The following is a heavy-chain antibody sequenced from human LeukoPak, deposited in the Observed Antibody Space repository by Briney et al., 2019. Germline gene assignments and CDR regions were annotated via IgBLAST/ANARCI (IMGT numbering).Heavy chain of an antibody. V-gene: IGHV4-30-4*01. CDR2: IYYSGTT. J-gene: IGHJ4*02. Sequence: SETLSLTCSVPAGSVSSGDYYWSWIRQPPGKGLEWIGYIYYSGTTYNNPSLESRVTISVDTSKNQFSLKLSSVTAADTAVYYCARYGSNAHDYWGQGTLVTVSS. CDR1: AGSVSSGDYY. CDR3: ARYGSNAHDY. D-gene: IGHD4-23*01.